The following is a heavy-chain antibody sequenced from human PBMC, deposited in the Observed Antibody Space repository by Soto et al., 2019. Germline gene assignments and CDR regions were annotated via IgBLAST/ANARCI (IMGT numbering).Heavy chain of an antibody. CDR2: ISWNSGTI. V-gene: IGHV3-9*01. Sequence: PGGSLRLSCAASGFIFDDYAMHWVRQVPGKGLEWVSGISWNSGTIGYADSVKGRFTISRDNAKNSLFLQMNSLRSEDTAVYYCAKGREGSSGWYGMDVWGQGTTVTVSS. D-gene: IGHD3-22*01. J-gene: IGHJ6*02. CDR1: GFIFDDYA. CDR3: AKGREGSSGWYGMDV.